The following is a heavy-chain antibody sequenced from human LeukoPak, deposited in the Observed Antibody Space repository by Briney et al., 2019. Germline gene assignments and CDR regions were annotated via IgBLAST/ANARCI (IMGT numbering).Heavy chain of an antibody. CDR1: GFTFSSYA. CDR2: ISGGGGST. D-gene: IGHD3-22*01. CDR3: AKGRNRGYYYDSSGYSPQPFDY. V-gene: IGHV3-23*01. Sequence: GSLSLSCAASGFTFSSYAMSWVRQAPGKGLEWVSAISGGGGSTYYADSVKGRFTISRDNSKNTLYLQMNSLRAEDTAVYYCAKGRNRGYYYDSSGYSPQPFDYWGQGTLVTVSS. J-gene: IGHJ4*02.